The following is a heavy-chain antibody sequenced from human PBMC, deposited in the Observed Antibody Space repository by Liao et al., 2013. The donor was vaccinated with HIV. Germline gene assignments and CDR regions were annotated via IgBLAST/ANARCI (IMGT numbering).Heavy chain of an antibody. J-gene: IGHJ4*02. Sequence: QLQLQESGPGLVKPSETLSLTCTVSGGFLSNGPYYLGWIRQPPGTGLEWIATVYYYTGNTDYNPSLKSRVSLSVDTSKNQFSLKVTSVTAADTALYYCARSVGAVRPFDYWGPGTLVTVSS. V-gene: IGHV4-39*07. CDR3: ARSVGAVRPFDY. CDR2: VYYYTGNT. D-gene: IGHD6-6*01. CDR1: GGFLSNGPYY.